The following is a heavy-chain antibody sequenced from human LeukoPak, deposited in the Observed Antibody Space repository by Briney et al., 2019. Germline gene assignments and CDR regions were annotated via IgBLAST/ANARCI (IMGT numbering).Heavy chain of an antibody. CDR1: GGTFSSYA. J-gene: IGHJ5*02. Sequence: SVKVSCKASGGTFSSYAISWVRQAPGQGLEWMGRIIPILGIANYAQKFQGRVTVTADKSTSTAYMELSSLRSEDTAVYYCARDMSGCSGGSCYGYNWFDPWGQGTLVTVSS. CDR3: ARDMSGCSGGSCYGYNWFDP. D-gene: IGHD2-15*01. CDR2: IIPILGIA. V-gene: IGHV1-69*04.